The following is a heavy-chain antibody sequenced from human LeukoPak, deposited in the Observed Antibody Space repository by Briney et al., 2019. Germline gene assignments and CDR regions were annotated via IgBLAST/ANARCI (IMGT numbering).Heavy chain of an antibody. CDR3: AADRPVVGATTHHGAFDI. V-gene: IGHV3-23*01. CDR2: ISGSGDST. J-gene: IGHJ3*02. D-gene: IGHD1-26*01. CDR1: GFTFSSFA. Sequence: GGPLRLSCAASGFTFSSFALSWVRQAPGKGLEWVSSISGSGDSTYYMESVKGRFTISRDNSENTLYLQMNSLRSEDTAVYYCAADRPVVGATTHHGAFDIWGQGTMVTVSS.